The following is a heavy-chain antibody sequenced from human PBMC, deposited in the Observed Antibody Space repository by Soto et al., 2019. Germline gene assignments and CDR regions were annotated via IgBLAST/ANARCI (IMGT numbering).Heavy chain of an antibody. Sequence: SETLSLTCTVSGGSISSGGYYWSWIRQHPGKGLEWIGYIYYSGSTYYNPSLKSRVTISVDTSKNQFSLKLSSVTAADTAVYYCARDPAGVGDSDFQHWGQGTLVTVSS. D-gene: IGHD3-16*01. CDR2: IYYSGST. CDR1: GGSISSGGYY. V-gene: IGHV4-31*03. CDR3: ARDPAGVGDSDFQH. J-gene: IGHJ1*01.